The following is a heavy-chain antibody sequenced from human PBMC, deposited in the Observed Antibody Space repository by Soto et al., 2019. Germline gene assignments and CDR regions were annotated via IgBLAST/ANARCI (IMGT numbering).Heavy chain of an antibody. J-gene: IGHJ5*02. CDR3: ARVGRSGDYYDWFDP. V-gene: IGHV4-39*01. D-gene: IGHD3-22*01. Sequence: SETLSLTCTVSGGSISSYYWGWIRQPPGKGLEWIGSIYYSGSTYYNPSLKSRVTISVDTSKNQFSLKLSSVTAADTAVYYCARVGRSGDYYDWFDPWGQGTLVTVSS. CDR2: IYYSGST. CDR1: GGSISSYY.